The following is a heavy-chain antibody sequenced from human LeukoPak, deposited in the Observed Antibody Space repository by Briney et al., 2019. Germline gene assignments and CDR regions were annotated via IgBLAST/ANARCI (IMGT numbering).Heavy chain of an antibody. CDR1: GFTFNSYV. CDR2: ISGSGGST. V-gene: IGHV3-23*01. CDR3: AKDGIWFGELLSPIPLDY. Sequence: AGGSLRHSCAASGFTFNSYVMSWVRQAPGKGLEWVSGISGSGGSTYYADSVKGRFTISRDNSKNTLYLQMNSLRAEDTAVYYCAKDGIWFGELLSPIPLDYWGQGTLVTVSS. J-gene: IGHJ4*02. D-gene: IGHD3-10*01.